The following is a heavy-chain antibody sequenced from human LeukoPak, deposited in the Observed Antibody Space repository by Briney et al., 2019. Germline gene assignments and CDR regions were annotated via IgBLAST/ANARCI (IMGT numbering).Heavy chain of an antibody. V-gene: IGHV4-30-4*01. J-gene: IGHJ6*02. CDR2: IYYSGST. CDR3: ARALLSYYYGMDV. D-gene: IGHD5/OR15-5a*01. Sequence: SVTLSLTCTVSGGSISSGDYYWSWIRQPPGKGLEWIGYIYYSGSTYYNPSLKSRVTISVDTSKNQFSLKLSSVTAADTAVYYCARALLSYYYGMDVWGQGTTVTVSS. CDR1: GGSISSGDYY.